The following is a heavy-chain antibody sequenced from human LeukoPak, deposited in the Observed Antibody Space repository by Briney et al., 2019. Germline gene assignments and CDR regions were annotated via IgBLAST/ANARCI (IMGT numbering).Heavy chain of an antibody. CDR1: GFTFSSYG. CDR2: IWYDGSNK. CDR3: ARAVGPFDY. D-gene: IGHD1-26*01. J-gene: IGHJ4*02. Sequence: PGGSLRLSCAASGFTFSSYGMHWVRQAPGKGLEWVAVIWYDGSNKYYADSVKGRFTISRDNSKNTLYLQMTSLRVEDTAVYYCARAVGPFDYWGRGTLVTVSS. V-gene: IGHV3-33*01.